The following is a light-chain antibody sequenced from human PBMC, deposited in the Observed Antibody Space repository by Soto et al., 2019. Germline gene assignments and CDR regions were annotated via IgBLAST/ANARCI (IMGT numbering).Light chain of an antibody. J-gene: IGLJ3*02. Sequence: QSALTQPPSASGSPGQSVTISCTGSRSDVGGNDLVSWYQQHPGSAPRLIMSAVNKRPSGVPDRFSGSKSGTSASLAITGLQAEDEADYFCQSHDNTLITSWVFGGGTKVTVL. CDR1: RSDVGGNDL. CDR2: AVN. CDR3: QSHDNTLITSWV. V-gene: IGLV2-8*01.